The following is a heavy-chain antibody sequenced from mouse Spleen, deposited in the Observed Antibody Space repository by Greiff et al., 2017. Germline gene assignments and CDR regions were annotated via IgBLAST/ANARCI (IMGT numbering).Heavy chain of an antibody. Sequence: QVQLQQSGPELVRPGSSVKLSCKASGYTFTSYWMHWVKQRPIQGLEWIGNIDPSDSETHYNQKFKDKATLTVDKSSSTAYMQLSSLTSEDSAVYYCARDYYYGSVYYAMDYWGQGTSVTVSS. CDR2: IDPSDSET. J-gene: IGHJ4*01. CDR3: ARDYYYGSVYYAMDY. D-gene: IGHD1-1*01. V-gene: IGHV1-52*01. CDR1: GYTFTSYW.